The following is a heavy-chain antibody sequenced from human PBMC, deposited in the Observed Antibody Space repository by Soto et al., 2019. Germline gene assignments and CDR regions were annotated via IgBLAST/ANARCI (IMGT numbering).Heavy chain of an antibody. J-gene: IGHJ4*02. CDR2: INEDGSQI. CDR3: ASAVGAAGAW. CDR1: GFTFSDYW. Sequence: DEQLVESGGGLVQPGGSLRLSCRGSGFTFSDYWMHWVRQPPGKGLEWVANINEDGSQIYYADSVNGRFTITRDNAKNLVYLQMNSRGGEDTATYFCASAVGAAGAWWGQGTLVVVSS. V-gene: IGHV3-7*01. D-gene: IGHD6-19*01.